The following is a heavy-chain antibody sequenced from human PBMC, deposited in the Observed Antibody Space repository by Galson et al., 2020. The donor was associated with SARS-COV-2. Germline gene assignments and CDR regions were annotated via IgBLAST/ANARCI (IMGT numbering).Heavy chain of an antibody. D-gene: IGHD3-10*02. Sequence: ASETMSLTRTVPGYSISSDNYWGWIRQPPGKGLEWIGSISHSGNTYYNPSLKSRVTISVDTSKNQFSLILTSVTAADTAMYYCARDLSSENYYLNWFDPWGQGTLVTVSS. J-gene: IGHJ5*02. CDR3: ARDLSSENYYLNWFDP. CDR1: GYSISSDNY. CDR2: ISHSGNT. V-gene: IGHV4-38-2*02.